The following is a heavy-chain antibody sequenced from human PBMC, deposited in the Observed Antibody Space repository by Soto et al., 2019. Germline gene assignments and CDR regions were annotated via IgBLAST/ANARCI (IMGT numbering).Heavy chain of an antibody. CDR1: GGSISSYY. Sequence: SETLSLTCTVSGGSISSYYWSWIRQPPGKGLEWIGYIYYSGSTNYNPSLKSRVTISVDTSKNQFSLKLSSVTAADTAVYYCARAVTGTADYRGQGTLVTVSS. V-gene: IGHV4-59*01. CDR2: IYYSGST. J-gene: IGHJ4*02. CDR3: ARAVTGTADY. D-gene: IGHD1-20*01.